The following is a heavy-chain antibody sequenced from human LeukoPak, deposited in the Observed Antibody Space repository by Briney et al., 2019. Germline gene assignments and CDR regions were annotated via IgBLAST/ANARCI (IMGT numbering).Heavy chain of an antibody. CDR3: ATGTSMENY. Sequence: GGSLRLSCVASRFIFSNYNINWVRQAPGKGQGWVSCITSSRATIYYPDSVKGRFTISRDNAKKSLYLRMNSLRAEDTAVYYCATGTSMENYWGQGTLVTVSS. CDR2: ITSSRATI. CDR1: RFIFSNYN. J-gene: IGHJ4*02. D-gene: IGHD1-7*01. V-gene: IGHV3-48*01.